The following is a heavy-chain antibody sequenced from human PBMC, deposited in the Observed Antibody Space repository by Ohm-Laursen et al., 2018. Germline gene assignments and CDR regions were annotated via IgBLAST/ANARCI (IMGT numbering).Heavy chain of an antibody. J-gene: IGHJ4*02. V-gene: IGHV3-7*01. Sequence: SLRLSCAASGFTFSTYWMNWIRQAPGKGLEWVANIEQDGSEKNYVESVKGRFTISRDNAKNSLFLQLNALRAEDTAVYYCAAGSGWLIDHWGQGTLVTVSS. CDR3: AAGSGWLIDH. D-gene: IGHD6-19*01. CDR2: IEQDGSEK. CDR1: GFTFSTYW.